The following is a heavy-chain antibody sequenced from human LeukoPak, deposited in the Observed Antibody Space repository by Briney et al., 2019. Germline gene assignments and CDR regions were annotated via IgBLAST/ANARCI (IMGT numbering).Heavy chain of an antibody. CDR3: ARDRPYFDSSGYYSG. D-gene: IGHD3-22*01. J-gene: IGHJ4*02. CDR1: GFTFSSYW. CDR2: ISSSGTTI. V-gene: IGHV3-48*04. Sequence: PGGSLRLSCAASGFTFSSYWMSWVRQAPGKGLEWLSYISSSGTTIYYADSVKGRFTISRDNAKNSLYLQMNSLRAEDTAVYYCARDRPYFDSSGYYSGWGQGTLVTVSS.